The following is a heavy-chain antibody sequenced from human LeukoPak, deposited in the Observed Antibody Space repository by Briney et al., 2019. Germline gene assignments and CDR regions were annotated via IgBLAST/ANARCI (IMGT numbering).Heavy chain of an antibody. D-gene: IGHD3-10*01. CDR1: GFTFDDYA. CDR2: ISWNSGSI. J-gene: IGHJ4*02. V-gene: IGHV3-9*03. CDR3: AKGRGPNLWSDLDY. Sequence: GGSLRLSCAASGFTFDDYAMHWVRQAPGKGLEWVSGISWNSGSIGYADSVKGRFTISRDSAKNSLYLQMNSLRAEDMALYYCAKGRGPNLWSDLDYWGQGTLVTVSS.